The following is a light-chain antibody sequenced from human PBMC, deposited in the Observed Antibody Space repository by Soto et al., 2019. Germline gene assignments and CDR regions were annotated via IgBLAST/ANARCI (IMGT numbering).Light chain of an antibody. CDR2: DVS. J-gene: IGLJ1*01. CDR3: CSYAASFIFV. CDR1: SSDIGNYNY. V-gene: IGLV2-11*01. Sequence: QSALAQPRSVSGSPGQSVTISCTGTSSDIGNYNYVSWYQQYPGKAPKLIIYDVSKRPSGIPDRFFGSKFGNTASLTISGLQAEDEADYYCCSYAASFIFVFGTGTKVTV.